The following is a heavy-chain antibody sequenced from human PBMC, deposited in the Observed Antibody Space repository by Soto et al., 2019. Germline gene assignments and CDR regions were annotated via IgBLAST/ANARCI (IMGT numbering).Heavy chain of an antibody. CDR1: GGSISSSSYY. CDR2: IYYSGST. J-gene: IGHJ5*02. Sequence: PSETLSLTCTVSGGSISSSSYYWGWIRQPPGKGLEWIGSIYYSGSTYYNPSLKSRVTISVDTSKNQFSLKLSSVTAADTAVYYCARTPTIFGVVSSWFDPWGQGTLVTVS. CDR3: ARTPTIFGVVSSWFDP. V-gene: IGHV4-39*01. D-gene: IGHD3-3*01.